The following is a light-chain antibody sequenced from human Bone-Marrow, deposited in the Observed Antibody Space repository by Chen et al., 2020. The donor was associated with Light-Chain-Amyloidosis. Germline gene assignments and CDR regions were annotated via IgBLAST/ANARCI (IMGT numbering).Light chain of an antibody. V-gene: IGLV2-14*03. Sequence: QSALTQPASVSGSPGQSITISCTGSSSDIGSSDSVSWYQQHPGKAPQLMIYDVSNRPSGVSDRFSGSKSGHTASLTISGLQAEDEADYYCSSSTTATSLGGLFGAGTKLTVL. CDR3: SSSTTATSLGGL. CDR2: DVS. J-gene: IGLJ2*01. CDR1: SSDIGSSDS.